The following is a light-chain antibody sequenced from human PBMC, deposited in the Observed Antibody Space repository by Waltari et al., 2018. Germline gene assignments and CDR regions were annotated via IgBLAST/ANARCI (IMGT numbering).Light chain of an antibody. CDR2: GAS. J-gene: IGKJ2*01. Sequence: EIVLTQSPGTLCLSPVESATLSCRTSQSVKGSYLGWYQQKPGQAPRLLIYGASSRATGIPDRFSGSGSGTDFTLTISRLGPEDFAVYYCLQYGDSPYTFGQGTKLEIK. V-gene: IGKV3-20*01. CDR1: QSVKGSY. CDR3: LQYGDSPYT.